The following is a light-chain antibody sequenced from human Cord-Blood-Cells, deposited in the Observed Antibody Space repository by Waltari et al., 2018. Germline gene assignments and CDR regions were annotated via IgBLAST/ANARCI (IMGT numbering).Light chain of an antibody. CDR3: SSYTSSSTVV. CDR1: SSDVGGYNY. V-gene: IGLV2-14*01. CDR2: DVS. Sequence: QSALTQPASMSESPGQSITISCTGTSSDVGGYNYVSWYQQHPGKAPNLMIYDVSNRPSGVSNRFSGSKSGNTASLTISGLQAEDEADYYCSSYTSSSTVVFGGGTKLTVL. J-gene: IGLJ2*01.